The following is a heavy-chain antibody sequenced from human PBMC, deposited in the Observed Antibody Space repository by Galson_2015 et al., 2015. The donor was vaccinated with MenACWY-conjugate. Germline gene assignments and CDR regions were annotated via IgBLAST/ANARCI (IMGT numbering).Heavy chain of an antibody. CDR1: GYTFTSYG. V-gene: IGHV1-18*04. D-gene: IGHD1-26*01. CDR2: ISAYNGNT. J-gene: IGHJ4*02. Sequence: SVKVSCKASGYTFTSYGISWVRQAPGQGLEWMGWISAYNGNTNYAQKLQGRVTMTTDTSTSTAYMELRSLRSDDTAVYYCARVSGNSGSYLAYLKNFDYWGQGTLVTVSS. CDR3: ARVSGNSGSYLAYLKNFDY.